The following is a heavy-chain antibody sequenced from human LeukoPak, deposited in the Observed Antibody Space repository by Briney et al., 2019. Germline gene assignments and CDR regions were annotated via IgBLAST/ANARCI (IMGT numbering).Heavy chain of an antibody. CDR3: AREWVIDYGDYDVYHYFDY. D-gene: IGHD4-17*01. Sequence: SVKVSCKASGGTFSSYAISWVRQAPGQGLEWMGRIIPIFGTANYAQKFQGRVMITTDESTSTAYMELSSLRSEDTAVYYCAREWVIDYGDYDVYHYFDYWGQGTLVTVSS. V-gene: IGHV1-69*05. CDR2: IIPIFGTA. CDR1: GGTFSSYA. J-gene: IGHJ4*02.